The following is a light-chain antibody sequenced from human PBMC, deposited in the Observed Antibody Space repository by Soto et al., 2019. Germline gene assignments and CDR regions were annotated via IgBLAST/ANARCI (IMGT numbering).Light chain of an antibody. J-gene: IGKJ2*01. V-gene: IGKV3-20*01. CDR1: QSISSNY. Sequence: EIVLTQSSGTLSLSPGERATLSYRASQSISSNYLAWYQQKPGQAPRPLIYGASSRATGIPDRFSGSGSGTDFTLTISRLEPEDFAVYYCQHYGSSPYTFGQGTKLEIK. CDR3: QHYGSSPYT. CDR2: GAS.